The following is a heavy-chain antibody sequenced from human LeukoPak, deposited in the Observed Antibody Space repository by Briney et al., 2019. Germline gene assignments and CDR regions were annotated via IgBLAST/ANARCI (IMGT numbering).Heavy chain of an antibody. Sequence: GGSLRLSCTASGFTFSGYSMNWICQAPGKGLEWVSSFGTRSTSIYHAGSVKGRFAISRDNAKNLLYLQMNSLRAEDTALYYCAREVSEGFDFWGQGTLVTVSS. CDR2: FGTRSTSI. D-gene: IGHD3-22*01. CDR3: AREVSEGFDF. CDR1: GFTFSGYS. J-gene: IGHJ4*02. V-gene: IGHV3-21*01.